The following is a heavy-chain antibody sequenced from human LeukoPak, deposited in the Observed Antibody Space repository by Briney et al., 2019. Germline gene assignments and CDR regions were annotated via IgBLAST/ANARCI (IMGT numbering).Heavy chain of an antibody. CDR2: IYYSGST. V-gene: IGHV4-30-4*01. CDR3: ARLSVTTGNYFDY. Sequence: SETLSLTCTVSGGSISSGDYYWSWIRQPPGKGLEWIGYIYYSGSTYYNPSLKSRVTISVDTSKNQFSLKLSSVTAADTAVYYCARLSVTTGNYFDYWGQGTLVTVSS. D-gene: IGHD4-17*01. CDR1: GGSISSGDYY. J-gene: IGHJ4*02.